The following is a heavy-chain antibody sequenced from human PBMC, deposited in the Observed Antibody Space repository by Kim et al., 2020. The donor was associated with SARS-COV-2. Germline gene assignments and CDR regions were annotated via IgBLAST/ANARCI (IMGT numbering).Heavy chain of an antibody. CDR3: ARIMRSGNEIVDYGMDV. CDR1: GGTFSSYA. D-gene: IGHD3-3*01. Sequence: SVKVSCKASGGTFSSYAISWVRQAPGQGLEWMGGIIPIFGTANYAQKFQGRVTITADESTSTAYMELSSLRSEDTAVYYCARIMRSGNEIVDYGMDVWGEGSTVTVSS. J-gene: IGHJ6*04. CDR2: IIPIFGTA. V-gene: IGHV1-69*13.